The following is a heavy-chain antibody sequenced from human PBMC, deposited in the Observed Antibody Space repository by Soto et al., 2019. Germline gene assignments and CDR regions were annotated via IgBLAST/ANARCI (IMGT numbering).Heavy chain of an antibody. CDR2: ISAYNGNT. CDR1: GYTFTSYG. Sequence: ASVKVSCKASGYTFTSYGISWVRQAPGQGLEWMGWISAYNGNTNYAQKLQGRVTMTTDTSTSTAYMELRSLRSDDTAVYYCANTNYEQSLKSRVTISVDTSKNQSSMKLSTVSAADTAVYYCARDSTYYYGSGSFYATFSYYYYGIDVRAQRTTVTGS. V-gene: IGHV1-18*01. J-gene: IGHJ6*02. CDR3: ANTNYEQSLKSRVTISVDTSKNQSSMKLSTVSAADTAVYYCARDSTYYYGSGSFYATFSYYYYGIDV. D-gene: IGHD3-10*01.